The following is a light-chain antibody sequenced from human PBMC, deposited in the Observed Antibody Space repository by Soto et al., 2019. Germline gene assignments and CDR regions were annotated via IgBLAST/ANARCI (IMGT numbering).Light chain of an antibody. J-gene: IGLJ3*02. CDR3: SSYTSSSTPWV. CDR2: EVS. V-gene: IGLV2-14*01. Sequence: QSVLTQPASVSGSPGQSITISCTGTSSDVGGYNYVSWYQQHPGKAPKLMIYEVSNRPSGVSNRFSGSKSGNTASLTISGLQAEDEADYNCSSYTSSSTPWVFGGGTKLTVL. CDR1: SSDVGGYNY.